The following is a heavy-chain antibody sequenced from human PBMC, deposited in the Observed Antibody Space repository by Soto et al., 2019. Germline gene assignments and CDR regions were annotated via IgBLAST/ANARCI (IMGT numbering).Heavy chain of an antibody. CDR2: INPRGFFT. J-gene: IGHJ5*02. Sequence: QVQLVQSGAEVKKPGASVKVSCKASGYTFTSYNIHWVRQAPGQGLEWVGMINPRGFFTTYAQKFRGRVTMTWDTSTSVVYMELTNLRSEDTAVYYCARAAGRFGELVWFDPWGQGTLVSVSS. CDR1: GYTFTSYN. D-gene: IGHD3-10*01. V-gene: IGHV1-46*01. CDR3: ARAAGRFGELVWFDP.